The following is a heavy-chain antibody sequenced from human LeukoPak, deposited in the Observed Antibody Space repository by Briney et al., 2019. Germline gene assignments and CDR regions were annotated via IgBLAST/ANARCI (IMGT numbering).Heavy chain of an antibody. D-gene: IGHD6-13*01. V-gene: IGHV1-2*02. CDR3: ARDRGSSPLRNYFDY. J-gene: IGHJ4*02. Sequence: ASVKVSCKASGYTFTGYYMHWVRQAPGQGLEWMGWINPNSGGTNYAQKFQGRVTMTRDTSISTAYVELSRLRSDDTAVYYCARDRGSSPLRNYFDYWGQGTLVTVSS. CDR2: INPNSGGT. CDR1: GYTFTGYY.